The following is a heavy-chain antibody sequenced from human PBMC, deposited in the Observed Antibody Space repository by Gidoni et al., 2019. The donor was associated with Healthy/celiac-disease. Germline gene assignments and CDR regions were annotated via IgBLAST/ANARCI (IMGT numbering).Heavy chain of an antibody. D-gene: IGHD3-10*01. CDR3: ARGSYGSGSYPLDY. V-gene: IGHV1-8*03. J-gene: IGHJ4*02. CDR1: GYTFPSYD. CDR2: MNPNSGNT. Sequence: QVQLVQSGAEVKKPGASVQVSCTASGYTFPSYDINWVRQATGQGLEWMGWMNPNSGNTGYAQKFQGRVTITRNTSISTAYMELSSLRSEDTAVYYCARGSYGSGSYPLDYWGQGTLVTVSS.